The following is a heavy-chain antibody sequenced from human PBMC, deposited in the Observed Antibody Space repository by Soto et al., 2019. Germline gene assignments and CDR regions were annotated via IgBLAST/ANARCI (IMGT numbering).Heavy chain of an antibody. CDR2: IYHSGST. D-gene: IGHD5-18*01. CDR3: ARDLSGRTTAMDYYYYGMDV. Sequence: SETRSLTCAFSGSSIRSSNWWSWVRQPPGKGLEWIGEIYHSGSTNYNPSLKSRVTISVDKSKNQFSLKLSSVTAADTAVYYCARDLSGRTTAMDYYYYGMDVWGQGTTVS. J-gene: IGHJ6*02. CDR1: GSSIRSSNW. V-gene: IGHV4-4*02.